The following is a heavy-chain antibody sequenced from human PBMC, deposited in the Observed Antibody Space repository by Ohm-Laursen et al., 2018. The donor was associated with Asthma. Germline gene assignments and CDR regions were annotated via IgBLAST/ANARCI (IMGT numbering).Heavy chain of an antibody. CDR2: INHSGST. Sequence: SETLSLTCAVYGGSFSGYYWSWIRQPPGKGLEWIGEINHSGSTNYNLSLKSRVTISVDTSKNQFSLKLSSVTAADTAVYYCARKGSYYDFWSGRYYYYYGMDVWGQGTTVTVSS. CDR1: GGSFSGYY. V-gene: IGHV4-34*01. D-gene: IGHD3-3*01. J-gene: IGHJ6*02. CDR3: ARKGSYYDFWSGRYYYYYGMDV.